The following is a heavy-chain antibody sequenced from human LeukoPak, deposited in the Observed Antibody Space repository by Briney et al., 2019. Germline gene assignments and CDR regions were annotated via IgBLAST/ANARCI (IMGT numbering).Heavy chain of an antibody. V-gene: IGHV3-23*01. CDR1: EFTFTNYA. Sequence: GGSLRLSCAASEFTFTNYALSWSGQVPGKGREWVSLISGSGGSTYYTDSVKGRFTISRDNSKNTLYLQMNSLRGEDTAVYYCAKVPAAPSGRYYGMDVWGQGTTVTVSS. D-gene: IGHD2-2*01. CDR2: ISGSGGST. CDR3: AKVPAAPSGRYYGMDV. J-gene: IGHJ6*02.